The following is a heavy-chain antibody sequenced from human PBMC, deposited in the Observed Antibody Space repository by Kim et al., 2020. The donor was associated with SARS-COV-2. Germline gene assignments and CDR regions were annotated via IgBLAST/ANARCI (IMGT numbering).Heavy chain of an antibody. D-gene: IGHD6-13*01. CDR1: GGSISSSSYY. CDR2: IYYSGST. Sequence: SETLSLTCTVSGGSISSSSYYWGWIRQPPGKGLEWIGSIYYSGSTYYNPSLKSRVTISVDTSKNQFSLKLSSVTAADTAVYYCARHVGAAAGMGIFDYWGQGTLVTVSS. CDR3: ARHVGAAAGMGIFDY. V-gene: IGHV4-39*01. J-gene: IGHJ4*02.